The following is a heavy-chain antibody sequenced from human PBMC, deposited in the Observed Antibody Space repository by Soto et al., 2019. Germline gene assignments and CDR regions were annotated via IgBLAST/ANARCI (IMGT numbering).Heavy chain of an antibody. CDR2: INMDGRST. D-gene: IGHD2-8*01. Sequence: GGSLSLSCAASGFPFSSDWMHWVRQAAGKGLVWVSRINMDGRSTNYADSVKGRFTISRDNAKNTLYLQMNSLRADDTAVYYCARGPRGLYGNDYWGQGALVTVSS. CDR1: GFPFSSDW. V-gene: IGHV3-74*01. CDR3: ARGPRGLYGNDY. J-gene: IGHJ4*02.